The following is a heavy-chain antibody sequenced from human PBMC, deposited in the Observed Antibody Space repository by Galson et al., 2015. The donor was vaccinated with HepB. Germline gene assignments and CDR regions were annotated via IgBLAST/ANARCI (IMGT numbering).Heavy chain of an antibody. V-gene: IGHV3-30*18. D-gene: IGHD1-26*01. CDR3: AKGINMGAYYFDS. J-gene: IGHJ4*02. Sequence: SLRLSCAASGFTFSDFGMHWVRQAPGKGLEWAARISYDGRNEYYPDSLKGRFTISRDNSNNTLSLQMNSLRTEDTAVYYCAKGINMGAYYFDSWGQGTLVTVSS. CDR1: GFTFSDFG. CDR2: ISYDGRNE.